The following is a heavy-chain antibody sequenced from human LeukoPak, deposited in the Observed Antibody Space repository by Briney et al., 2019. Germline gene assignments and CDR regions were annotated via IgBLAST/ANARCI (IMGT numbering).Heavy chain of an antibody. CDR1: VFTFSTYG. CDR2: IPSDGSDN. Sequence: PGVSLRLSCAASVFTFSTYGFHWVRQDPGKGLEWVAFIPSDGSDNYYANSVKGRFTISRDNSKSTLYLQMNSLRSEDTAVYYCAKGLGDYDDFRLGYWGQGTLVTVSS. D-gene: IGHD4-17*01. CDR3: AKGLGDYDDFRLGY. V-gene: IGHV3-30*02. J-gene: IGHJ4*02.